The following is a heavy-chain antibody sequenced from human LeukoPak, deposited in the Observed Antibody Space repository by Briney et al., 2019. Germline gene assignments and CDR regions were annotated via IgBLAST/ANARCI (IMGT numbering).Heavy chain of an antibody. CDR2: IDAGNDNT. V-gene: IGHV1-3*01. CDR3: ARGGSSIFDY. Sequence: ASVKVSCKASGYILTSYALHWVRQAPGQRLEWMGWIDAGNDNTKYSQKFQGRLTITRDTSASTAYMELSSLGSEDTAVYYCARGGSSIFDYWGQGTLVTVSS. CDR1: GYILTSYA. D-gene: IGHD1-26*01. J-gene: IGHJ4*02.